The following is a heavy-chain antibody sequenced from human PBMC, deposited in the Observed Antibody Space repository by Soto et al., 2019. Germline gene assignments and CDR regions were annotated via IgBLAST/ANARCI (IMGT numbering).Heavy chain of an antibody. CDR1: GFTFSSYG. V-gene: IGHV3-33*01. Sequence: GGSLRLSCAASGFTFSSYGMHWVRQAPGKGLEWVAVIWYDGSNKYYADSVKGRFTISRDNSKNTLYLQMNSLRAEDTAVYYCARDYCSGGSCYSLLYWGQGTLVTVSS. CDR2: IWYDGSNK. CDR3: ARDYCSGGSCYSLLY. D-gene: IGHD2-15*01. J-gene: IGHJ4*02.